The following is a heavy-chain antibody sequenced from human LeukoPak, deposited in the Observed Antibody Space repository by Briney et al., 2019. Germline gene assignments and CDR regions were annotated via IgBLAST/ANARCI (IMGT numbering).Heavy chain of an antibody. CDR1: GFTFSNYW. CDR2: INTDGSST. CDR3: TISAPGKRYFDN. Sequence: GGSLRLSCAASGFTFSNYWMYWVRQAPGKGLVCVSRINTDGSSTSYADSVTGRFTISRDDAKNTLYLQMNSLRTGDTAVYYCTISAPGKRYFDNWGQGTLVTVSS. D-gene: IGHD3-10*01. V-gene: IGHV3-74*03. J-gene: IGHJ4*02.